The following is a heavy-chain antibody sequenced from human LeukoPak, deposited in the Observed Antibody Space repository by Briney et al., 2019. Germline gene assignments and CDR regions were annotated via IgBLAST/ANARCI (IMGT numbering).Heavy chain of an antibody. CDR2: INSDGSWT. V-gene: IGHV3-74*01. CDR1: GNYW. J-gene: IGHJ4*02. Sequence: GGSLKLSCAASGNYWMHWVRQAPGKGLVWVSHINSDGSWTSCADSVKGRFTISKDNAKNTVYLQMNSLRAEDTAVYYCVSFYETYWGRGTLVTVSS. CDR3: VSFYETY. D-gene: IGHD2/OR15-2a*01.